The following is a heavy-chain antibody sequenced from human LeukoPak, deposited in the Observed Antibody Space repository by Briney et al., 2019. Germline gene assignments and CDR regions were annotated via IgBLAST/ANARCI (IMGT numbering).Heavy chain of an antibody. CDR3: ARGLAAAYDYNWFDP. Sequence: SETLSLTCTVSGGSLNNYYWRWVRQPAGKGMQWIGRIYARGTTRYNPSLQSRVTMSVDMSKNQFSLKLTSVTAAYSAVYFCARGLAAAYDYNWFDPWGQGILVTVSS. V-gene: IGHV4-4*07. D-gene: IGHD5-12*01. CDR2: IYARGTT. J-gene: IGHJ5*02. CDR1: GGSLNNYY.